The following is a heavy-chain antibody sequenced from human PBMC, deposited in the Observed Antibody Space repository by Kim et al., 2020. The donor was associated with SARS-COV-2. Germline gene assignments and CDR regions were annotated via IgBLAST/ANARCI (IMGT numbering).Heavy chain of an antibody. V-gene: IGHV6-1*01. Sequence: DYGVSVQGRLTINPDTSKNQFSLQLNAVTPEDTAVYFCTRGNGAINAFDVWGLGTMVTVSS. D-gene: IGHD2-8*01. CDR3: TRGNGAINAFDV. J-gene: IGHJ3*01.